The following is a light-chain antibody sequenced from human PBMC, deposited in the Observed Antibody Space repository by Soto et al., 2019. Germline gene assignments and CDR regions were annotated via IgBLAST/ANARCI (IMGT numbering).Light chain of an antibody. CDR1: QSVTSQ. V-gene: IGKV3-15*01. CDR3: LEYNNWPYT. Sequence: DIVMTQAPATLSVSPGETATLSCRASQSVTSQLAWYQQKPGQAPSLLMYAVSSRATGIPARLSGIGSGTKFAPTISSWPSEDFTVYCALEYNNWPYTFGQGNKMEIK. J-gene: IGKJ2*01. CDR2: AVS.